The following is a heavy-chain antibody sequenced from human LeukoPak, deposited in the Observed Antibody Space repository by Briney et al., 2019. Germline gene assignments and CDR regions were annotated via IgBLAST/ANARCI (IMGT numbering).Heavy chain of an antibody. CDR3: AGAYTYSYYYYMDV. CDR2: IYYSGST. J-gene: IGHJ6*03. D-gene: IGHD5-18*01. V-gene: IGHV4-61*05. CDR1: GDSISTSKSY. Sequence: SETLSLTCTVSGDSISTSKSYWGWIRQPPLKGLEWIGYIYYSGSTYNPSLKSRVTISVDTSKNQFSLKLSSVTAADTAMYYCAGAYTYSYYYYMDVWGKGTTVTVSS.